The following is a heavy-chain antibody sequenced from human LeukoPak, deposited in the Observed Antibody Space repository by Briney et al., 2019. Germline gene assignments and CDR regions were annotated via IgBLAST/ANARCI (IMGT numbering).Heavy chain of an antibody. D-gene: IGHD2-15*01. Sequence: GGSLRLSCAASGFTFSSYGMHWVRQAPGKGPEWVAVISYDGSNKYYADSVKGRFTISRDNSKNTLYLQMNSLRAEDTAVYYGAKGVRYCSGGSCYSDFDYWGQGTLVTVSS. CDR1: GFTFSSYG. CDR3: AKGVRYCSGGSCYSDFDY. V-gene: IGHV3-30*18. J-gene: IGHJ4*02. CDR2: ISYDGSNK.